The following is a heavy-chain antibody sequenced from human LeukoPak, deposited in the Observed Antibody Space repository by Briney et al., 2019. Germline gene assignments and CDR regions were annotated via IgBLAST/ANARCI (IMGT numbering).Heavy chain of an antibody. CDR3: AKGLHSSSWNDAFDI. D-gene: IGHD6-13*01. CDR1: GFTFSSYG. V-gene: IGHV3-30*02. CDR2: IRYDGSNK. Sequence: GGSLRLSCAASGFTFSSYGMHWVRQAPGKGLEWVAFIRYDGSNKYYADSVKGRFTISRDNSKNTLYLQMNSLRSEDTAVYYCAKGLHSSSWNDAFDIWGQGTMVTVSS. J-gene: IGHJ3*02.